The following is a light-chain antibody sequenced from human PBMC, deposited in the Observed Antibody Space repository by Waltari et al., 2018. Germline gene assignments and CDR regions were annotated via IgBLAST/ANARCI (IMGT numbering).Light chain of an antibody. CDR3: QQYNNWPPVT. Sequence: EIVMTQSPATLSVSPGERATLFCRAGQSVSSNLAWYQQRPGQAPRLLIYGASTRATGIPARFTASGSGTEFTLTISSLQSEDFALYYCQQYNNWPPVTFGQGTKVEFK. V-gene: IGKV3-15*01. CDR1: QSVSSN. CDR2: GAS. J-gene: IGKJ1*01.